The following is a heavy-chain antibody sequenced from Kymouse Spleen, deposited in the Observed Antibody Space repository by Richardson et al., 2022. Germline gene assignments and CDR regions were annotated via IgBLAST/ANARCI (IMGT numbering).Heavy chain of an antibody. Sequence: QVQLVESGGGVVQPGRSLRLSCAASGFTFSSYGMHWVRQAPGKGLEWVAVISYDGSNKYYADSVKGRFTISRDNSKNTLYLQMNSLRAEDTAVYYCAKEGRDYYDSSVYYFDYWGQGTLVTVSS. D-gene: IGHD3-22*01. CDR1: GFTFSSYG. CDR3: AKEGRDYYDSSVYYFDY. V-gene: IGHV3-30*18. J-gene: IGHJ4*02. CDR2: ISYDGSNK.